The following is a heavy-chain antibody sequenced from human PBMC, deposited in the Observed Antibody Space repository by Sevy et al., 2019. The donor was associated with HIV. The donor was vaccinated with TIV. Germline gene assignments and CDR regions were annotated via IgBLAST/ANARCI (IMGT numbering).Heavy chain of an antibody. D-gene: IGHD6-6*01. J-gene: IGHJ4*01. CDR3: AKDLTGRYSSSSGDFDY. CDR2: IRYDGSTK. V-gene: IGHV3-30*02. Sequence: GGSLRLSCAASGFTFSIYGMHWVRQAPGKGLEWVACIRYDGSTKYYADSVKGRLTISRDNSKNTLYLQMNSLRAEDTAVYYCAKDLTGRYSSSSGDFDYWGHGTLVTVSS. CDR1: GFTFSIYG.